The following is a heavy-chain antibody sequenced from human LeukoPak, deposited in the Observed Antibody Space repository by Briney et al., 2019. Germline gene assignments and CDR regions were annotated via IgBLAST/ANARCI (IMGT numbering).Heavy chain of an antibody. CDR1: GGSFSGYY. CDR2: INHSGST. D-gene: IGHD3-22*01. CDR3: ASTLKWLALDY. J-gene: IGHJ4*02. V-gene: IGHV4-34*01. Sequence: SETLSLTCAVYGGSFSGYYWSWIRQPPGKGLEWIGEINHSGSTNYNPSLKSRVTISVDTSKNQFSLKPSSVTAADTAVYYCASTLKWLALDYWGQGALVAVSS.